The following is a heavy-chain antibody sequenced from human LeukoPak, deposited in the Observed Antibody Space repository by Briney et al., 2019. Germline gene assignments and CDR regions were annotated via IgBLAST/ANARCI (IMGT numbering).Heavy chain of an antibody. CDR3: ASVPWARIADPPIYYMDV. J-gene: IGHJ6*03. CDR2: TNLIFGSA. D-gene: IGHD6-13*01. V-gene: IGHV1-69*13. Sequence: SVTVSCKASGGTFSRYAISWVRQAPGQGLEWMGGTNLIFGSANYAQKFQGRVTISADESTSTAYMGLSSLRSEDAAVYCCASVPWARIADPPIYYMDVWGKGTTVTVSS. CDR1: GGTFSRYA.